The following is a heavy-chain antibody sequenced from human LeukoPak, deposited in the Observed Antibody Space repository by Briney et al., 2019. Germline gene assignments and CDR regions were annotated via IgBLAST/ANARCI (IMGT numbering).Heavy chain of an antibody. CDR3: ASDTGGNSFDY. Sequence: PSETLSLTCPFSGGSLSNYYWSWIRQPPGKGLEWIGYIYYSGSNNYNASLKSRVTIYVDTSKNQFSLKLSSVTAADTAVYYCASDTGGNSFDYWGQGTLVTVSS. CDR2: IYYSGSN. D-gene: IGHD2-8*02. CDR1: GGSLSNYY. V-gene: IGHV4-59*08. J-gene: IGHJ4*02.